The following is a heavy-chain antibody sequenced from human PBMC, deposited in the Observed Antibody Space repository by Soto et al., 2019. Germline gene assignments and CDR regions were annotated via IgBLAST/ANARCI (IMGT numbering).Heavy chain of an antibody. D-gene: IGHD3-16*01. Sequence: EVQLVESGGGLVQPGGSRKLSCEASGFTFSNYNMNWVRQAPGKGLEWLAYISTTRTTIYYADSVKGRFTIARDNVKSSLYMYMNSLRDEDTAVYYCARDRVGLAYWGQGTLVTVSS. J-gene: IGHJ4*02. CDR1: GFTFSNYN. V-gene: IGHV3-48*02. CDR2: ISTTRTTI. CDR3: ARDRVGLAY.